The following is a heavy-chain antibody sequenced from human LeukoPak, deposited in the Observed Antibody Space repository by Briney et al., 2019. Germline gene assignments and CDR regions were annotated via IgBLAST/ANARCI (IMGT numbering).Heavy chain of an antibody. D-gene: IGHD1-26*01. CDR2: INTNTGNP. J-gene: IGHJ4*02. V-gene: IGHV7-4-1*02. CDR1: GYTFTSYA. Sequence: ASVKVSYKASGYTFTSYAMNWVRQAPGQGLEWMGWINTNTGNPTYAQGFTGRFVFSLDTSVSTAYLQISSLKAEDTAVHYCARGPFVGATRVFDYWGQGTLVTVSS. CDR3: ARGPFVGATRVFDY.